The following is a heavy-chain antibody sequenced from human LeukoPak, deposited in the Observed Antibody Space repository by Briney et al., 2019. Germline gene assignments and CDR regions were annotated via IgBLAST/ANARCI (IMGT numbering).Heavy chain of an antibody. V-gene: IGHV4-38-2*01. CDR3: ARLLPDSSSCFDY. D-gene: IGHD6-6*01. J-gene: IGHJ4*02. CDR1: GYSISSGYY. Sequence: PSETLSLTCALSGYSISSGYYWGWIRQPPGKGLEWIGSIYHSGRTYYNPSLKRRVTISVDTSKNQFSLKLSSVTAADTAVYYCARLLPDSSSCFDYWGQGTLVTVPS. CDR2: IYHSGRT.